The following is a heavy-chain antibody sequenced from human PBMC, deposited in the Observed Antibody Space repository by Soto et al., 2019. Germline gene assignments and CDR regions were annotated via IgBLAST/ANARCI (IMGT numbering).Heavy chain of an antibody. J-gene: IGHJ4*02. Sequence: SETLSLTCSVSTGSMRTYYWTWIRRSPGKGLEWIGQISHTGRTKYNHSLESRVTISVDTSRKQFSLKLTSVTAADTALYYCARDDTTGLFDFWGQGTLVTVSS. D-gene: IGHD4-17*01. CDR1: TGSMRTYY. V-gene: IGHV4-59*01. CDR3: ARDDTTGLFDF. CDR2: ISHTGRT.